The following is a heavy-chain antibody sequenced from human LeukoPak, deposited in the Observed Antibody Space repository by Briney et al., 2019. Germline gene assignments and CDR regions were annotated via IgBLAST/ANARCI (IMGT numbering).Heavy chain of an antibody. CDR2: INPNSDDT. CDR3: ASGDQHHQLPY. D-gene: IGHD2-2*01. J-gene: IGHJ4*02. Sequence: ASVTVSCTASGYTFTGYYMHWVRQAPGQGLEWMGWINPNSDDTNYAQKFQGRVTMTRDTSISTAYMELSRLRSDDTAVYYCASGDQHHQLPYWGQGTLVTVSS. CDR1: GYTFTGYY. V-gene: IGHV1-2*02.